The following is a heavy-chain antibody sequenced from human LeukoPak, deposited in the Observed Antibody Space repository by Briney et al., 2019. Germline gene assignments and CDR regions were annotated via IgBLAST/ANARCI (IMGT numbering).Heavy chain of an antibody. V-gene: IGHV4-38-2*02. CDR2: IYHSGST. CDR3: ALRGLVRGFDP. D-gene: IGHD2-2*01. Sequence: SETLSLTCTVSGYSISSGYYWGWIRQPPGKGLEWIGSIYHSGSTYYNPSLKSRVTISVDTSKNQFSLKLSSVTAADTAVYYCALRGLVRGFDPWGQGTLVTVSS. J-gene: IGHJ5*02. CDR1: GYSISSGYY.